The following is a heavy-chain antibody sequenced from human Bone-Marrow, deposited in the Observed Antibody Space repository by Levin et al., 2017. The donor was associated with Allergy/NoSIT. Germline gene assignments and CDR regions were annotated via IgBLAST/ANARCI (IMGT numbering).Heavy chain of an antibody. CDR1: GITFNNNA. V-gene: IGHV3-23*01. J-gene: IGHJ4*02. D-gene: IGHD1-26*01. Sequence: PGGSLRLSCAASGITFNNNAMTWVRQAPGKGLEWVSSITASGETTYYAESVKGRCTISRDNSKNTLYLQMNSLRAEDTAIYYGARGSYSFDYWGQGTLVTVSS. CDR2: ITASGETT. CDR3: ARGSYSFDY.